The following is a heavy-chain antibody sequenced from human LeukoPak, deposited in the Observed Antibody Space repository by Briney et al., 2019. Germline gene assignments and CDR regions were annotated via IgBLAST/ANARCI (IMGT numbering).Heavy chain of an antibody. Sequence: PGGSLRLSCAASGFTFRTYWMHWVRQAPGKGLVWVSRIDPDKSGIVYSDSVKGRFTISRDNAKNTVYLQMDSVRADDTAVYYCTRGSSGWKGIDNWGQGTLVTVSS. D-gene: IGHD6-19*01. V-gene: IGHV3-74*01. CDR2: IDPDKSGI. CDR3: TRGSSGWKGIDN. J-gene: IGHJ4*02. CDR1: GFTFRTYW.